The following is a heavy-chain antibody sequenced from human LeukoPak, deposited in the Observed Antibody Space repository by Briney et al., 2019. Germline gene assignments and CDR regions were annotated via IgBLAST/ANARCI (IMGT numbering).Heavy chain of an antibody. CDR3: ARYRSESDDY. D-gene: IGHD3-10*01. J-gene: IGHJ4*02. CDR1: GGSIRANSYY. CDR2: LYYNGST. Sequence: KPSETLSLTCTVSGGSIRANSYYWAWIRQPPRKGLEWIGTLYYNGSTYLNPSLKSRVTISVDTSKNQFSLKLSSVTAADTAVYYCARYRSESDDYWGQGTLVTVSS. V-gene: IGHV4-39*01.